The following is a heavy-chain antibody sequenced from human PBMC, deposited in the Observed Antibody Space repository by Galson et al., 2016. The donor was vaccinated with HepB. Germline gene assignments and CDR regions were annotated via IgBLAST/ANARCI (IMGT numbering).Heavy chain of an antibody. Sequence: SVKVSCKASGYTFTSYGTSWVRQAPGQGLEWMGWINPYNGNTNYAQKLQGRVTMTTDTSTSTAYMELRSLRSDDTAVYYCARDPRKTRYQLLEVYYYYYGRYVWGQGTTVTVYS. CDR3: ARDPRKTRYQLLEVYYYYYGRYV. CDR1: GYTFTSYG. J-gene: IGHJ6*02. D-gene: IGHD2-2*01. CDR2: INPYNGNT. V-gene: IGHV1-18*01.